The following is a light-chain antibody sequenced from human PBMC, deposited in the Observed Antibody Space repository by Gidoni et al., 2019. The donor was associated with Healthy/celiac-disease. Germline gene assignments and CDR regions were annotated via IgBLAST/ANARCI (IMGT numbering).Light chain of an antibody. Sequence: DIQMPQSPSSLSASVGDRVTITRRASQSISSYLNWYQQKPVKAPKLLIYAAASLQSGVTSRFSGSGAGTDFTLTISSLQPEDFATYYCQQSYSTPRYTFGQGTKLEIK. CDR2: AAA. CDR3: QQSYSTPRYT. CDR1: QSISSY. J-gene: IGKJ2*01. V-gene: IGKV1-39*01.